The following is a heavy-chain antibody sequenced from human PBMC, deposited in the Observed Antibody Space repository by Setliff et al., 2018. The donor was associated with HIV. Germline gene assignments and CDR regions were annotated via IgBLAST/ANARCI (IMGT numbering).Heavy chain of an antibody. V-gene: IGHV1-18*01. Sequence: ASVKVSCKASGYTFTSYGISWVRQAPGQGLEWMGWISAYNGNTNYAQKLQGRVTMTTDTSTSTAYMELRSLRSDDTAVYYCATDPGYSSTWYSESFQHWCQGTVVTVSS. CDR1: GYTFTSYG. CDR2: ISAYNGNT. CDR3: ATDPGYSSTWYSESFQH. D-gene: IGHD6-13*01. J-gene: IGHJ1*01.